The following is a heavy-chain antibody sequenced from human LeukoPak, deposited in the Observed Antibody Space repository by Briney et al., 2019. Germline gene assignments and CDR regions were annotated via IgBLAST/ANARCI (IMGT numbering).Heavy chain of an antibody. Sequence: GGSLRLSCAASGFTVSSIHMVWVRQAPGKGLEWVSVTYTGGNSYYADSVKGRFTISRDNSKNTLYLEMSSLRVEDTAIYYCAKWPEGAMDYFDYWGQGTLVTVSS. V-gene: IGHV3-53*01. J-gene: IGHJ4*02. CDR1: GFTVSSIH. CDR3: AKWPEGAMDYFDY. D-gene: IGHD2-8*01. CDR2: TYTGGNS.